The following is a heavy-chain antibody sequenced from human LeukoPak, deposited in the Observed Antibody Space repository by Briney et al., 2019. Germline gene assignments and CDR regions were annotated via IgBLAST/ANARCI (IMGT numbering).Heavy chain of an antibody. Sequence: ASVKVSCKASGYTFTGYYMHWVRQAPGQGLEWMGWINPNSGGTNYAQKFQGRATMTRDTSISTAYMELSRLRSDDTAVYYCARDYDSSGDFDYWGQGTLVTVSS. CDR3: ARDYDSSGDFDY. D-gene: IGHD3-22*01. CDR2: INPNSGGT. CDR1: GYTFTGYY. V-gene: IGHV1-2*02. J-gene: IGHJ4*02.